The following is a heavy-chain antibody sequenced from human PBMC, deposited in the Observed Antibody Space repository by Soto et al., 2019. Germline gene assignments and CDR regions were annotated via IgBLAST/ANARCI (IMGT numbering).Heavy chain of an antibody. CDR3: ARDWDSSGLFDP. CDR2: TSYSGST. Sequence: RSLTCSVSGASITTYYWSWIRQPPGKGLEWIGSTSYSGSTKYNPSLESRVMISLDTSKNQFSLRLTSVTAADTALYYCARDWDSSGLFDPWGQGALVTVSS. V-gene: IGHV4-59*01. J-gene: IGHJ5*02. CDR1: GASITTYY. D-gene: IGHD3-10*01.